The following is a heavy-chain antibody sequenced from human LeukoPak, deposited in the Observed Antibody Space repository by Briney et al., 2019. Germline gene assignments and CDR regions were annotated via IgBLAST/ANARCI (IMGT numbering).Heavy chain of an antibody. CDR2: FYYGGTT. CDR1: DDSISSSSYY. CDR3: ARRSLYSSPR. Sequence: SETLSLTCTVSDDSISSSSYYWAWIRQPPGKRLEWIGSFYYGGTTHYSPSLKSRVTVAVDTSRNQFSLRLSSVGAEDTAVYCARRSLYSSPRWGQGTLVTVSS. V-gene: IGHV4-39*01. D-gene: IGHD4-11*01. J-gene: IGHJ4*02.